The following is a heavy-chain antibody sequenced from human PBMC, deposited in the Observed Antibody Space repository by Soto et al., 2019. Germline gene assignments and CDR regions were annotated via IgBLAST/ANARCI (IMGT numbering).Heavy chain of an antibody. CDR2: INHSGST. D-gene: IGHD3-22*01. V-gene: IGHV4-34*01. Sequence: PSETLSLTCAVYGGSFSGYYWSWIRQPPGKGLEWIGEINHSGSTNYNPSLKSRVTISVDTSKNQFSLKLSSVTAADTAVYYCARGVYYYDSSGYYIVRLFDYWGQGTLVTVSS. CDR3: ARGVYYYDSSGYYIVRLFDY. CDR1: GGSFSGYY. J-gene: IGHJ4*02.